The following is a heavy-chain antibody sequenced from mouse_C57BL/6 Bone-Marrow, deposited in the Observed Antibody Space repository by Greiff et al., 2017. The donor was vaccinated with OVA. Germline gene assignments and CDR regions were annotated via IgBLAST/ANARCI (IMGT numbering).Heavy chain of an antibody. D-gene: IGHD3-3*01. CDR3: ARWGL. CDR1: GYTFTSST. CDR2: INPSSGYT. V-gene: IGHV1-4*01. Sequence: VQLKESGAELARPGSSVKMSCKASGYTFTSSTMPWGKQRPGRGLEWIGYINPSSGYTKYNQKFKDKATLTADKSSSTAYMQLSSLTSEDSAVYYCARWGLWGQGTTLTVSS. J-gene: IGHJ2*01.